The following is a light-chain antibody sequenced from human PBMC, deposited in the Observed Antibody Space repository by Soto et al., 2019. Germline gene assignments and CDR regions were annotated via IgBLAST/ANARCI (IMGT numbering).Light chain of an antibody. CDR2: GVT. V-gene: IGLV2-8*01. Sequence: QSALTQPPSASGSPGQSVTISCTGTSSDVGGYNYVSWYQQHPGKAPKLMIYGVTKRPSGGPNRFSCSKSANTASLTVSGRQAEDEVYSSWSSYAASNNYVFGSGTKLTVL. CDR1: SSDVGGYNY. CDR3: SSYAASNNYV. J-gene: IGLJ1*01.